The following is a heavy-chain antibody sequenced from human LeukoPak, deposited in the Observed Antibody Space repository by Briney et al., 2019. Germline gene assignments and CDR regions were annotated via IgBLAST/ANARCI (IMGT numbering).Heavy chain of an antibody. J-gene: IGHJ4*02. V-gene: IGHV1-2*02. CDR3: NVASTGTDFDS. CDR2: INPNSGGT. Sequence: ASVKVSCKASGYTFTGYHIHWVRQAPGQGLDWMGWINPNSGGTNYAQKFQGRVTMTRDTSISTAYMELSRLRSDDTAVYYCNVASTGTDFDSWGQGALVSVSS. D-gene: IGHD2-8*02. CDR1: GYTFTGYH.